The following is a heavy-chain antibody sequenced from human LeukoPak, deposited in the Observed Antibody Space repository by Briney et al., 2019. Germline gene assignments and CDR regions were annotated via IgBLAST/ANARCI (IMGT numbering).Heavy chain of an antibody. CDR2: IYYSGST. Sequence: PSETLSLTCTVSGGSISSYYWSWIRQPPGKGLEWIGYIYYSGSTNYNPSLKSRVTMSVDTSKNQFSLKLSSVTAADTAVYYCARDNYDFWSGYYTAFDIWGQGTMVTVSS. CDR3: ARDNYDFWSGYYTAFDI. CDR1: GGSISSYY. V-gene: IGHV4-59*12. J-gene: IGHJ3*02. D-gene: IGHD3-3*01.